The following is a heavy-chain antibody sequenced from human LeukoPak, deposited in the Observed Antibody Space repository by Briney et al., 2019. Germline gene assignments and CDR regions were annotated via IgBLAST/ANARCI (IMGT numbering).Heavy chain of an antibody. J-gene: IGHJ4*02. Sequence: ASVTVSCTSSGYTFTGYYMHWVRQAPGQGLEWMGWINPNSGGTNYAHKFQGRVTMTRDTSISTAYMELSRLRSDDTAVYYCAREMATVTYDYWGQGTLVTVSS. CDR3: AREMATVTYDY. D-gene: IGHD5-24*01. CDR2: INPNSGGT. CDR1: GYTFTGYY. V-gene: IGHV1-2*02.